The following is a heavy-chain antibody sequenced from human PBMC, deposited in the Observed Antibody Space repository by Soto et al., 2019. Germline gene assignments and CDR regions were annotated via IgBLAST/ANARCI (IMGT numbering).Heavy chain of an antibody. CDR1: VDRVSSNSAA. CDR3: GIGGWDACHI. J-gene: IGHJ3*02. Sequence: SQTPSRTCAISVDRVSSNSAAWNWIRQTPSRGLEWLGRTYYRYKWYNDYAVSVNSRITINPAPCKSQFSLQLNAVTPEDTAGYYCGIGGWDACHIWGQGTRVTV. V-gene: IGHV6-1*01. D-gene: IGHD2-15*01. CDR2: TYYRYKWYN.